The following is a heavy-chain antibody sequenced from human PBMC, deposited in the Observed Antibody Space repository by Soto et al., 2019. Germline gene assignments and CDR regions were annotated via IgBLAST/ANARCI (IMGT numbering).Heavy chain of an antibody. J-gene: IGHJ6*02. CDR2: INPNSGGA. CDR3: ARAQVRGVKILYYGMDV. CDR1: GYTFTGYY. D-gene: IGHD3-10*01. Sequence: ASVKVSCKASGYTFTGYYMHWVRQAPGQGLEWMGWINPNSGGANYAQKFQGWVTMTRDTSISTAYMELSRLRSDGTAVYYCARAQVRGVKILYYGMDVWGQGTTVTVSS. V-gene: IGHV1-2*04.